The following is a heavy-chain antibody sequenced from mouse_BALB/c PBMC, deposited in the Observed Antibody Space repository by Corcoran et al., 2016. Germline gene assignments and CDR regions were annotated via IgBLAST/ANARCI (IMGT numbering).Heavy chain of an antibody. Sequence: QVTLKESGPGILQPSQTLSLTCSFSGFSLSTSGMGVSWIRQPSGKGLEWLAHIYWDDDKRYNTSLKSRLTIYKDTSSTQVFLKITSVDTADTATYYCARLLRYYFDYWGQGTTLTVSS. V-gene: IGHV8-12*01. CDR1: GFSLSTSGMG. J-gene: IGHJ2*01. CDR2: IYWDDDK. D-gene: IGHD1-1*01. CDR3: ARLLRYYFDY.